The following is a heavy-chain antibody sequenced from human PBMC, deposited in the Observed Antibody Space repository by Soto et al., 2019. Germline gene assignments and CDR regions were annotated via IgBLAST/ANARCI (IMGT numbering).Heavy chain of an antibody. CDR2: IIPIFGTA. D-gene: IGHD2-15*01. V-gene: IGHV1-69*13. CDR3: ASGNIGYCSGGSCSVSVGGEFFFDY. CDR1: GGTFSSYA. Sequence: SVKISCKASGGTFSSYAISWVRQAPGQGLEWMGGIIPIFGTANYAQKFQGRVTITADESKSTAYMELSSLRSEDTAVYYCASGNIGYCSGGSCSVSVGGEFFFDYWGQGTLVTVS. J-gene: IGHJ4*02.